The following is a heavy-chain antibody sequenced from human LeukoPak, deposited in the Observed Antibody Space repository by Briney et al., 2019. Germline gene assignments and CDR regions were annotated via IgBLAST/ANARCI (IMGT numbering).Heavy chain of an antibody. Sequence: SETLSLTCAVYGGAFSGYYWSWIRHPPGKELEWIGEINHSESTNYNPSLKSRVTISVDTSKNQFSRKLSSVTAADTTVYYCARQNFYRSCRSTSCYRPYYYYYMDVWGKGTTVTISS. J-gene: IGHJ6*03. CDR3: ARQNFYRSCRSTSCYRPYYYYYMDV. V-gene: IGHV4-34*01. D-gene: IGHD2-2*01. CDR1: GGAFSGYY. CDR2: INHSEST.